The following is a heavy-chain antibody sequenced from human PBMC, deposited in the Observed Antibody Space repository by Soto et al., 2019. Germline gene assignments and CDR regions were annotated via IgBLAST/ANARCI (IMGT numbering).Heavy chain of an antibody. D-gene: IGHD2-15*01. V-gene: IGHV1-18*01. CDR1: GYTFSSYG. CDR2: ISAYNGNT. J-gene: IGHJ3*02. Sequence: QVQLVQSGAEVKKPGASVKVSCKASGYTFSSYGISWVRQAPGQGLEWMGWISAYNGNTNYAQKLQGRVTMTTDTSTSTAYMELRSLRSDDTAVYYCARDLGCSGGSCYSPDAFDIWGQGTMVTVSS. CDR3: ARDLGCSGGSCYSPDAFDI.